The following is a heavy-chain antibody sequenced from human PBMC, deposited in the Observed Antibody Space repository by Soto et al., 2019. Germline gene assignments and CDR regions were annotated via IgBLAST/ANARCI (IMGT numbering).Heavy chain of an antibody. CDR3: ARVTSPHYYYYGMDV. V-gene: IGHV1-46*01. CDR2: INPSGGST. Sequence: GASVKVSCKASGYTFTSYYMHWVRQAPGQGLEWMGIINPSGGSTSYAQKFQGRVTMTRDTSTSTVYMELSSLRSEDTAVYYCARVTSPHYYYYGMDVWGQGTTVTVSS. J-gene: IGHJ6*02. CDR1: GYTFTSYY.